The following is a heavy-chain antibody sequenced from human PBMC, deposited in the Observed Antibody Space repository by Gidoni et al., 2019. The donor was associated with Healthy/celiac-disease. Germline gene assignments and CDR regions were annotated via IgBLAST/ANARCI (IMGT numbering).Heavy chain of an antibody. D-gene: IGHD2-2*01. CDR2: NSAYNGNT. Sequence: QVQLVHSGAEVKKPEASVTVSCKASGYPFPSYGISWVRPAPGQGREWMGWNSAYNGNTNYEQKLQGRVTMTTDTSTSTAYMELRSLRSDDTAVYYWAREGVIVVPAATTGGIDYWGQGTLVTVSS. V-gene: IGHV1-18*01. CDR1: GYPFPSYG. J-gene: IGHJ4*02. CDR3: AREGVIVVPAATTGGIDY.